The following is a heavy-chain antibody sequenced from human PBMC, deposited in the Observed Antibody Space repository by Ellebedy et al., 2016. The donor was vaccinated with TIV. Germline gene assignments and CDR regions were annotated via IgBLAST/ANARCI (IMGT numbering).Heavy chain of an antibody. Sequence: GESLKISCAASGFTFSNYAMSWVRRSPGKGLDWVSLISGNGEYTYYADSVKGRLTISRDNSKNTLYLQMNSLRAEDTAVYYCAKWQRYSNGGIDYWGQGTLVTVSS. D-gene: IGHD6-19*01. V-gene: IGHV3-23*01. CDR2: ISGNGEYT. CDR3: AKWQRYSNGGIDY. CDR1: GFTFSNYA. J-gene: IGHJ4*02.